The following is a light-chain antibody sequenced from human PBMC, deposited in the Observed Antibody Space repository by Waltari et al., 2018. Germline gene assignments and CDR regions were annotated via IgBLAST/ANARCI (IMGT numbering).Light chain of an antibody. CDR2: AVS. CDR1: QSVGSSY. CDR3: QQYGSPPYT. V-gene: IGKV3-20*01. J-gene: IGKJ2*01. Sequence: EIVLTQSPGTLSLSPGERATLSCWASQSVGSSYLAWFQQKSGQAPRRLIYAVSRRATGIPDRFSGSGSGTDFTLTINRLEPEDSAVYYCQQYGSPPYTFGQGTKLEL.